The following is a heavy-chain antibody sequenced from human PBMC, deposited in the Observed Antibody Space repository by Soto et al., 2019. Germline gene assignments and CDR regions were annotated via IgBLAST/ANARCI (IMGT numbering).Heavy chain of an antibody. V-gene: IGHV3-74*01. CDR1: DFSFGNYW. CDR3: ARERDSGDHFP. Sequence: EEQLVESGGGLVQPGGSLRLSCAASDFSFGNYWMHWVRQAPGKGLAWVSRINSGGSFASYADSVKGRFTISRDNAKKQLYPQMDSLRAEDTAIYYCARERDSGDHFPWGQGTLVTVSS. CDR2: INSGGSFA. J-gene: IGHJ5*02. D-gene: IGHD4-17*01.